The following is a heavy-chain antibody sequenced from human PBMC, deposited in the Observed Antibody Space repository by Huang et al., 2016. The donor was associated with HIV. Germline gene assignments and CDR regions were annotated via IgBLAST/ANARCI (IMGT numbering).Heavy chain of an antibody. Sequence: QVQLQESGRGLVKPSETLSLTCTVSGGSISSSFYYWGWIRQSPGKGLEWIVSMYYSVSNYYNPSLKSRVTISADTSNSKFSLKLTSVTAADSAVYYCVRHRPNYDFWSGYYPYFDDWGQGTLVTVSS. CDR3: VRHRPNYDFWSGYYPYFDD. CDR2: MYYSVSN. CDR1: GGSISSSFYY. D-gene: IGHD3-3*01. J-gene: IGHJ4*02. V-gene: IGHV4-39*01.